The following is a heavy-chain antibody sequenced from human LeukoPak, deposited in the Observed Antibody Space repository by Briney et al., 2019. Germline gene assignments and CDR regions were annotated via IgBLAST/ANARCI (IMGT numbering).Heavy chain of an antibody. J-gene: IGHJ4*02. CDR3: ARWDRFHGV. Sequence: GGSLRLSCAASGFTFSTYSMNWVRQAPGQGLEWVSSISSSSTYIYYADSVKGRFTISRDNSKNSLYLQMNNLRAEDTAVYYCARWDRFHGVWGQGTLVAVSS. D-gene: IGHD1-14*01. CDR2: ISSSSTYI. V-gene: IGHV3-21*01. CDR1: GFTFSTYS.